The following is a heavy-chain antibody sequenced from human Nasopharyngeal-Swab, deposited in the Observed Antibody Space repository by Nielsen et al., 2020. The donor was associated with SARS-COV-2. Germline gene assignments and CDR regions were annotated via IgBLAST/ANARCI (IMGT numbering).Heavy chain of an antibody. CDR3: AKICGGSGGSCSLDY. CDR1: GFTFSSYA. D-gene: IGHD2-15*01. Sequence: GESLKISCAASGFTFSSYAMSWVRQAPGKGLEWVSAISGSGGSTCYADSVKGRFTISRDNSKNTLYLQMNSLRAEDTAVYYCAKICGGSGGSCSLDYWGQGTLVTVSS. J-gene: IGHJ4*02. CDR2: ISGSGGST. V-gene: IGHV3-23*01.